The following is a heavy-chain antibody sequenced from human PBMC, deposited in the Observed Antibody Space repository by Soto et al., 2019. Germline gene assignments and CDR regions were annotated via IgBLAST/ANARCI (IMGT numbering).Heavy chain of an antibody. J-gene: IGHJ3*02. Sequence: QVQLVESGGGVVQPGRSLRLSCAASGFTFSSYGMHCVRQAPGKGLEWVAVIWYDGSNKYYADSVKGRFTISRDNSKNTLYLQMNSLRAEDTAVYYCARMGYGSGSFLMGEAFDIWGQGTMVTVSS. D-gene: IGHD3-10*01. CDR1: GFTFSSYG. CDR2: IWYDGSNK. V-gene: IGHV3-33*01. CDR3: ARMGYGSGSFLMGEAFDI.